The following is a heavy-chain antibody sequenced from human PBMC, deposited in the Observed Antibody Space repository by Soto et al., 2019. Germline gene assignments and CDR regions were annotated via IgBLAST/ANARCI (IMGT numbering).Heavy chain of an antibody. Sequence: QVQLQQWGAGLLKPSETLSLTCAVYGGFVSSGSYYWSWIRQPPGKGLEWIGEMSHSGGTHFNPSLMNRVTISEDTSKNQFSLNISSVTAADTALYYCARVERGTVTTVVDAFDIWGPGTMVTVSS. J-gene: IGHJ3*02. CDR3: ARVERGTVTTVVDAFDI. CDR2: MSHSGGT. V-gene: IGHV4-34*01. CDR1: GGFVSSGSYY. D-gene: IGHD1-1*01.